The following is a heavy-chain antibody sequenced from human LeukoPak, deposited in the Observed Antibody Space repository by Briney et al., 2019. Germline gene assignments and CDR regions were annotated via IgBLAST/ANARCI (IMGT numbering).Heavy chain of an antibody. J-gene: IGHJ3*02. D-gene: IGHD6-13*01. V-gene: IGHV4-30-4*01. CDR2: SYYSGST. Sequence: SETLSLTCTVSGGSISSGDYYWSWIRQPPGKGLEWIGYSYYSGSTYYNPSLKSRVTISVDTSKNQFSLKLSSVTAADTAVYYCARTYSSSWYGTSDAFDIWGQGTMVTVSS. CDR3: ARTYSSSWYGTSDAFDI. CDR1: GGSISSGDYY.